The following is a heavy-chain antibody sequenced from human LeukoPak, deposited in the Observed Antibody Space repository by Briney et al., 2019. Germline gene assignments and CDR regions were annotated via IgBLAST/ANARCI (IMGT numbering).Heavy chain of an antibody. J-gene: IGHJ6*03. D-gene: IGHD6-13*01. Sequence: ASVKVSRKASGYTFTSYTINWVRQGTGQGIEWMGWMNPNSGNTGYAQKFQGRVPMTKNTSISTAYMELSSLRSKDTAVYYCARGVASSSWYNYYYYYMDVWGKGTTVTVSS. CDR3: ARGVASSSWYNYYYYYMDV. V-gene: IGHV1-8*01. CDR1: GYTFTSYT. CDR2: MNPNSGNT.